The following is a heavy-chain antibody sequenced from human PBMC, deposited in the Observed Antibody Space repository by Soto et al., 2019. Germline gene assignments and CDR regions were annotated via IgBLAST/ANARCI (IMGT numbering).Heavy chain of an antibody. Sequence: SETLSLTCAVSGGSISSGGYSWSWIRQPPGKGLEWIGYIYHSGSTYYNPSLKSRVTISVDTSKNQFSLKLSSVTAADTAVYYCARHSVSGAGTLFDYWGQGTLVTVS. J-gene: IGHJ4*02. V-gene: IGHV4-30-2*01. CDR1: GGSISSGGYS. CDR3: ARHSVSGAGTLFDY. CDR2: IYHSGST. D-gene: IGHD6-13*01.